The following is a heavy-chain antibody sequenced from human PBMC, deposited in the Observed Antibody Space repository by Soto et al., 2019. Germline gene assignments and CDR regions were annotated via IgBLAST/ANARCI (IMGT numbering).Heavy chain of an antibody. J-gene: IGHJ4*02. V-gene: IGHV3-30*18. CDR2: ISYDGSNK. CDR1: GFTFSSYG. Sequence: QVQLVESGGGVVQPGRSLRLSCAASGFTFSSYGMHWVRQAPGKGLEWVAVISYDGSNKYYADSVKGRFTISRDNSKNTLYRQMNSLRAEDTAVYYCAKGGRYGGLLEWLPYWGQGTLVTVSS. D-gene: IGHD3-3*01. CDR3: AKGGRYGGLLEWLPY.